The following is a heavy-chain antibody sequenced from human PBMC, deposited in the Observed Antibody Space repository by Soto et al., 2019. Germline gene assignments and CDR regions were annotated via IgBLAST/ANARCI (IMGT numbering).Heavy chain of an antibody. CDR2: ISYDGSEK. Sequence: LRLSFAASGFTFNTYGMHWVRQAPGKGLEWVAVISYDGSEKYYVDSVKGRFTISKDNSKNTLYLQMNSLRPEDTAVYYCAKSPNFYCSSPNCYKYYFDHWGQGTRVTVSS. D-gene: IGHD2-2*02. V-gene: IGHV3-30*18. CDR3: AKSPNFYCSSPNCYKYYFDH. J-gene: IGHJ4*02. CDR1: GFTFNTYG.